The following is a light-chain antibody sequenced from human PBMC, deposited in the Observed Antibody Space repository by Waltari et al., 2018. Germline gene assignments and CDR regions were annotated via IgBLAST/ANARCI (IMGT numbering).Light chain of an antibody. J-gene: IGLJ3*02. V-gene: IGLV3-21*02. Sequence: SYVLTQPPSVSVAPGQTARITCGADNIATKTVYWYQQKPGQAPVLVISEDTNRPSGIPDRFSGAASGNPATRTVGRVEPGDAADYYWLVWDNGSDHWVFGGGTKLTVL. CDR3: LVWDNGSDHWV. CDR1: NIATKT. CDR2: EDT.